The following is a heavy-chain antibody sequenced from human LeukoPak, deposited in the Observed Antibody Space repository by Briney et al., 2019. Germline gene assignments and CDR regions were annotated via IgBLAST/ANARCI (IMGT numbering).Heavy chain of an antibody. CDR3: AGSYCGGDCYSGGGTVDY. D-gene: IGHD2-21*02. CDR1: GGSISSSGYY. Sequence: SETLSLTCTVSGGSISSSGYYWSWIRQPPGKGLEWIGDISHSGRANYNPSLRSRATISVDTSKNQFSLKLSSVAAADTAVYYCAGSYCGGDCYSGGGTVDYWGQGTLVTVSS. V-gene: IGHV4-61*05. CDR2: ISHSGRA. J-gene: IGHJ4*02.